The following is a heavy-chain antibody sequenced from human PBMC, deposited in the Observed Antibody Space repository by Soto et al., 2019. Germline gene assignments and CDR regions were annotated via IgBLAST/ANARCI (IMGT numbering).Heavy chain of an antibody. Sequence: VQLVESGGGVVQPGRSLRLSCAASGFTSSDYAMHWVRQAPGKGLEWVAVVSHDGRNTHYADSVMGRFTISRDSSKNTVSLEMTSLRAEDTAVYYCAKGGWQWLVTSDFNYWGQGALVTVSS. J-gene: IGHJ4*02. CDR1: GFTSSDYA. CDR2: VSHDGRNT. V-gene: IGHV3-30*18. D-gene: IGHD6-19*01. CDR3: AKGGWQWLVTSDFNY.